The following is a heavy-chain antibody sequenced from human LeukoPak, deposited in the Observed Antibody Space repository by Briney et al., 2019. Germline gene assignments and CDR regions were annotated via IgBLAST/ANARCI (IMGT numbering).Heavy chain of an antibody. V-gene: IGHV4-4*07. CDR3: AREVGYSSSWYPYYYYYMDV. J-gene: IGHJ6*03. D-gene: IGHD6-13*01. CDR1: GGSISSYY. CDR2: IYTSGST. Sequence: SETLSLTYTVSGGSISSYYWSWIRQPAGKGLEWIGRIYTSGSTNYNPSLKSRVTMSVDTSKNQFSLKLSSVTAADTAVYYCAREVGYSSSWYPYYYYYMDVWGKGTTVTVSS.